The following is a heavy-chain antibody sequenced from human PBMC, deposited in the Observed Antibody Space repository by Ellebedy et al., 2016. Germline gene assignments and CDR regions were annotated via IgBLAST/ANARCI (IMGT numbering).Heavy chain of an antibody. Sequence: ASVKVSXXASAYTFTGYYMHWVRQAPGKGLEWMGGFDPEDGETIYAQKFQGRVTMTEDTSTDTAYMELSSLRSEDTAVYYCATMVIPAALGQFDYWGQGTLVTVSS. J-gene: IGHJ4*02. CDR3: ATMVIPAALGQFDY. D-gene: IGHD2-2*01. CDR2: FDPEDGET. CDR1: AYTFTGYY. V-gene: IGHV1-24*01.